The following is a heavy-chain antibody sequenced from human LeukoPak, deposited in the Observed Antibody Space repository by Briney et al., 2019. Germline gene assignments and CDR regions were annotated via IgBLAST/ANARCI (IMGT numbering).Heavy chain of an antibody. V-gene: IGHV4-61*02. CDR1: GGSISSGSYY. D-gene: IGHD5-18*01. Sequence: SETLSLTCTVSGGSISSGSYYWSWIRQPAGKGLEWIGRIYTSGSTNCNPSLKSRVTISVDTSKNQFSLKLSSVTAADTAVYYCAREGGLQLAIDPWGQGTLVTVSS. J-gene: IGHJ5*02. CDR3: AREGGLQLAIDP. CDR2: IYTSGST.